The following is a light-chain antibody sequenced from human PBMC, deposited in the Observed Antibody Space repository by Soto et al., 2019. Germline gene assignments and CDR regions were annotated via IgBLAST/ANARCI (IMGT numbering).Light chain of an antibody. CDR1: QNVRSY. Sequence: EIVLTQSPATLSLSPGERATLSCGASQNVRSYLAWYQRKPGQAPRLLIYGASSRATGITDRFSGSGSGTDFTLTISRLEPEDFAVYYCQQYGSSPTFGQGTRLEIK. CDR3: QQYGSSPT. V-gene: IGKV3-20*01. CDR2: GAS. J-gene: IGKJ5*01.